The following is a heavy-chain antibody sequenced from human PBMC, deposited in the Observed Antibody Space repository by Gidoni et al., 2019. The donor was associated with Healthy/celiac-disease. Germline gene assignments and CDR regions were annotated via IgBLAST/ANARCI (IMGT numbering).Heavy chain of an antibody. CDR2: ISSSSSYI. J-gene: IGHJ4*02. CDR1: GFTFSSYS. D-gene: IGHD3-3*01. CDR3: ARDRIFNPYYFDY. V-gene: IGHV3-21*01. Sequence: EVQLVESGGGMVKPGGSLRLSCAASGFTFSSYSMNWVRQAPGKGLEWVSSISSSSSYIYYADSVKGRFTISRDNAKNSLYLQMNSLRAEDTTVYYCARDRIFNPYYFDYWGQGTLVTVSS.